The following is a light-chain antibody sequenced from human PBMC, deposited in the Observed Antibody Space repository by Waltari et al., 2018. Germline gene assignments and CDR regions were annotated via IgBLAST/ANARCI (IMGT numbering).Light chain of an antibody. CDR3: SSYTSSSTPYV. CDR1: SSDVGGYNY. V-gene: IGLV2-14*03. Sequence: QSALTQPASVSGSPGQSITISCTGTSSDVGGYNYVSWYQQHPGKAPKLMIYDVSNRPSGVSNRFSSSKSGNTASLTISELQAEDEADYYRSSYTSSSTPYVFGTGTKVTVL. J-gene: IGLJ1*01. CDR2: DVS.